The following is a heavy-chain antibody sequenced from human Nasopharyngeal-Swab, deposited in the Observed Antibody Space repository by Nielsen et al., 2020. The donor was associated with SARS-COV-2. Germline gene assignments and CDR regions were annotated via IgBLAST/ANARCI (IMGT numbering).Heavy chain of an antibody. Sequence: ASVKVSCKASGYTFTSYGISWVRQAPGQGLEWMGWISAYNGNTNYAQKLQGRVAMTTDTSTSTAYMELRSLRSDDTAVYYCARDLTERDYYGMDVWGQGTTVTVSS. CDR1: GYTFTSYG. CDR2: ISAYNGNT. J-gene: IGHJ6*02. D-gene: IGHD1-14*01. CDR3: ARDLTERDYYGMDV. V-gene: IGHV1-18*04.